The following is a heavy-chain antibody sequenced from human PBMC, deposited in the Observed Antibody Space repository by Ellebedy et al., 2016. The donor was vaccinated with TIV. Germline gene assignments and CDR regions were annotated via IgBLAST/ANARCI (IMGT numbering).Heavy chain of an antibody. J-gene: IGHJ6*02. D-gene: IGHD1-1*01. CDR1: GYTFTSYY. Sequence: AASVKVSCKASGYTFTSYYMHWVRQAPGQGLEWMGWMNPNSGNTGYAQKFQGRVTMTRNTSISTAYMELSSLRSEDTAVYYCALTRGDYYYYGMDVWGQGTTVTVSS. CDR2: MNPNSGNT. CDR3: ALTRGDYYYYGMDV. V-gene: IGHV1-8*02.